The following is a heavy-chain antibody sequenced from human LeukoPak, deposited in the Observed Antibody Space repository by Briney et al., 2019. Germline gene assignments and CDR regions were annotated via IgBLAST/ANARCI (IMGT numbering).Heavy chain of an antibody. Sequence: PSETLSLTCAIYGGSFNGYYWSWIRQPPGKGLEWIGEINHSGSTNYNPSLKSRATISVDTSKNQFSLRLSSMTAADTAFYYCASPFCSGGGCYFDDWGQGSLVTVSS. CDR1: GGSFNGYY. J-gene: IGHJ4*02. CDR3: ASPFCSGGGCYFDD. V-gene: IGHV4-34*01. CDR2: INHSGST. D-gene: IGHD2-15*01.